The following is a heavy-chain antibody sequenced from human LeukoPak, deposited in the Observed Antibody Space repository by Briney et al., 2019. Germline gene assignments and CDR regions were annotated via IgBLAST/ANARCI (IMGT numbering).Heavy chain of an antibody. CDR2: IYYSGST. V-gene: IGHV4-59*01. CDR1: GGSISSYY. CDR3: ARVSHSVGATIFDY. Sequence: SETLSLTCTVSGGSISSYYWSWIRQPPGKGLEWIGYIYYSGSTNYNPSLKSRVTISVDTSKNQFSLKLSSVTAADTAVNYCARVSHSVGATIFDYWGQGTLVTVSS. J-gene: IGHJ4*02. D-gene: IGHD1-26*01.